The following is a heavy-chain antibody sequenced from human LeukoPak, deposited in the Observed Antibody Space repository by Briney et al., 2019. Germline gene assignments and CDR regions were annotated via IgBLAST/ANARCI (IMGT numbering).Heavy chain of an antibody. Sequence: GGTLRLSCAASGFTFSSYWMRWVRQAPGTGLEWVANIKQDRSEQYYVDSVKGRFTISRDNAKNSLYLQMNSLRAEDTAVYYCARDKSYGVKNWGQGTLVTVSS. CDR2: IKQDRSEQ. J-gene: IGHJ4*02. CDR3: ARDKSYGVKN. D-gene: IGHD4-17*01. V-gene: IGHV3-7*01. CDR1: GFTFSSYW.